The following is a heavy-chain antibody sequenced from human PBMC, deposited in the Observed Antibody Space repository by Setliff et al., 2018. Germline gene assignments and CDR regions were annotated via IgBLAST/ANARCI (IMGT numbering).Heavy chain of an antibody. D-gene: IGHD2-8*02. V-gene: IGHV3-74*01. CDR1: GFTFSNYY. CDR2: ITSDGSST. Sequence: GGSLRLSCAASGFTFSNYYMHWVRQAPGKGLVWVSRITSDGSSTTYADSVKGRFTISRDNAKSTLYLQMNSLRAEDTAVYYCARVWSMVSDSYYFYMDVWGKGTTVTSP. CDR3: ARVWSMVSDSYYFYMDV. J-gene: IGHJ6*03.